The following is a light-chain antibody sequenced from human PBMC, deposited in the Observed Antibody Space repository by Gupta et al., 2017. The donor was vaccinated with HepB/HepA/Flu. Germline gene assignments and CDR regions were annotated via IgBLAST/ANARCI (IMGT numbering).Light chain of an antibody. J-gene: IGLJ1*01. CDR3: SSYIDSTTFV. CDR1: AGNIGINNY. CDR2: GVS. V-gene: IGLV2-14*01. Sequence: QSALTQPASLSGSPGPSITISFTGTAGNIGINNYVSWYQQHPGKAPKLLIFGVSDRPSGVSNRFSASKSGNTASLIISGLQAEDEATYYCSSYIDSTTFVFGTGNEVTVL.